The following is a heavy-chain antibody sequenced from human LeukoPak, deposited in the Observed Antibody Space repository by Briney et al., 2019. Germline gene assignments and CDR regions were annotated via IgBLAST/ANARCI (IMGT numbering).Heavy chain of an antibody. CDR1: GFTFSSYA. Sequence: PGGSLRLSCAASGFTFSSYAMHWVRQAPGKGLEWVAVISYDGSNKYYADSVKGRFTISRDNSKNTLYLQMNSLRAEDTAVYYCAKEDGSVDYWGQGTLVTVSS. V-gene: IGHV3-30*04. CDR3: AKEDGSVDY. D-gene: IGHD3-22*01. CDR2: ISYDGSNK. J-gene: IGHJ4*02.